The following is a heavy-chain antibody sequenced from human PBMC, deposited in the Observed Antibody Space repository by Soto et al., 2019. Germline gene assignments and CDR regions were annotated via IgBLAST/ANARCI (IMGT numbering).Heavy chain of an antibody. CDR3: ARHETLHGDYDY. V-gene: IGHV4-39*01. CDR2: IYYSGST. CDR1: EGYSGGMGGR. Sequence: SLMLCVPCSVAEGYSGGMGGRCVWKRQPPGKGLEWIGTIYYSGSTYYNPSLKSRVTISVDTSKNQFSLKLSSVTAADTVVYYCARHETLHGDYDYWGQGTLVSVSS. D-gene: IGHD4-17*01. J-gene: IGHJ4*02.